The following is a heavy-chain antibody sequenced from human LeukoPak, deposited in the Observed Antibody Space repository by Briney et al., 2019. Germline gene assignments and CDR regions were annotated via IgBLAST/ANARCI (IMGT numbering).Heavy chain of an antibody. V-gene: IGHV3-21*01. CDR1: GFTFTDYF. J-gene: IGHJ4*02. Sequence: GGSLRLSCVASGFTFTDYFMNWVRQAPGKGLEWVSSISSSSSYIYYADSVKGRFTISRDNAKNSLYLQMNSLRAEDTAVYYCARMNFLTVTDYWGQGTLVTVSS. D-gene: IGHD4-17*01. CDR3: ARMNFLTVTDY. CDR2: ISSSSSYI.